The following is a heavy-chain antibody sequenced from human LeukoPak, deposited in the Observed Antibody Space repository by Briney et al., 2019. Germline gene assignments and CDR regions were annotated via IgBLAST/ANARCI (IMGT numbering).Heavy chain of an antibody. CDR2: ISGSGGST. Sequence: GGSLRLSCAASGFTFSSYAMSWVRQAPGKGLEWVSAISGSGGSTYYADSVKGRFTISRDNSKNTLYLQMNSLRAEDTAVYYCVRDRGHFTRGSSYFDYWGQGTLVTVSS. CDR3: VRDRGHFTRGSSYFDY. CDR1: GFTFSSYA. D-gene: IGHD5-12*01. J-gene: IGHJ4*02. V-gene: IGHV3-23*01.